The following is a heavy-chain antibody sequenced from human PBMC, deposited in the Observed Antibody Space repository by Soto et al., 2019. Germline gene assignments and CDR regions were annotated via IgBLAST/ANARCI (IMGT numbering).Heavy chain of an antibody. Sequence: EEQLVESGGGLVQPGGSLTLSCGASGFTFSEHYMEWVRQAPGKGLEWVARSRNEAKSYSTDYAASVKGRFTVSRDLSMNSLYLQMNNLKTEDTAVYYCSRMEGGWGQGTLVTVSS. CDR2: SRNEAKSYST. J-gene: IGHJ4*02. CDR3: SRMEGG. V-gene: IGHV3-72*01. CDR1: GFTFSEHY. D-gene: IGHD1-26*01.